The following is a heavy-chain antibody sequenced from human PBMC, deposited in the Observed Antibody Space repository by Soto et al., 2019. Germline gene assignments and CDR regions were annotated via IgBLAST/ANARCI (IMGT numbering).Heavy chain of an antibody. V-gene: IGHV4-59*01. CDR3: ARGASRVVVVPARYYYYMDV. CDR1: GGSISSYY. Sequence: QVQLQESGPGLVKPSETLSLTCTVSGGSISSYYWSWIRQPPGKGLEWIGYIYYSGSTNYNPSLKSRVPIAVDTSKNQFSLKLSSVTAADTAVYYCARGASRVVVVPARYYYYMDVWGKGTTVTVSS. J-gene: IGHJ6*03. CDR2: IYYSGST. D-gene: IGHD2-2*01.